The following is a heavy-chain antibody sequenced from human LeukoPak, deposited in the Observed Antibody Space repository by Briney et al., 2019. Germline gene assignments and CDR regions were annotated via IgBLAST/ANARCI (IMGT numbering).Heavy chain of an antibody. J-gene: IGHJ4*02. CDR3: ARRERITMVRGTYNY. CDR1: GGSFSGYY. Sequence: SETLSLTCAVYGGSFSGYYWSWIRQPPGKGLEWKGEINHSGSTNYNPSLKSRVSISVNTSKNQFSLKLSSVTAADTAVYYCARRERITMVRGTYNYWGQGTLVTVSA. CDR2: INHSGST. D-gene: IGHD3-10*01. V-gene: IGHV4-34*01.